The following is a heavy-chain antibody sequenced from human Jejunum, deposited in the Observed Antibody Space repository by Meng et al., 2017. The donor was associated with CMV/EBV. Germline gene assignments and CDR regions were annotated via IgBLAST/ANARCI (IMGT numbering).Heavy chain of an antibody. CDR3: STTLALGYCSTSSCTYFDY. Sequence: SYGMHWVRQAPGKGLEWVAFIRYDGGDNYCADSVKGRFTISRDNSKSTLYLQMNSLRPEDTAVYYCSTTLALGYCSTSSCTYFDYWGQGTRVTVSS. V-gene: IGHV3-30*02. J-gene: IGHJ4*02. D-gene: IGHD2-2*01. CDR1: SYG. CDR2: IRYDGGDN.